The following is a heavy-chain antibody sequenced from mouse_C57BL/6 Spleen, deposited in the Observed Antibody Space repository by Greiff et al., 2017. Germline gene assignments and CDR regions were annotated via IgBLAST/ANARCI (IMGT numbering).Heavy chain of an antibody. J-gene: IGHJ4*01. D-gene: IGHD3-1*01. CDR2: IDPSDSET. V-gene: IGHV1-52*01. CDR3: SRSGGLYYYAMDY. CDR1: GYTFTSYW. Sequence: QVQLKQPGAELVRPGSSVKLSCKASGYTFTSYWMHWVKQRPIQGLEWIGNIDPSDSETHYNQKFKDKATLTVDKSSSTAYMQLSSLTSEDSAVYYCSRSGGLYYYAMDYWGQGTSVTVSS.